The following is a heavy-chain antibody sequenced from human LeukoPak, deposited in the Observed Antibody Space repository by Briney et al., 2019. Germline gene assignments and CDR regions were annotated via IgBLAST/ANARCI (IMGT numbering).Heavy chain of an antibody. Sequence: WGSLRLSCAASGFTFSSYAMSWVRQAPGKGLEWVSAISGSGGSTYYADSVKGRFTISRDNSKNTLYLQMNSLRAEDTAVYYCAKVRPSYYYDSSGYSDYWGQGTLVTVSS. V-gene: IGHV3-23*01. CDR1: GFTFSSYA. CDR2: ISGSGGST. D-gene: IGHD3-22*01. J-gene: IGHJ4*02. CDR3: AKVRPSYYYDSSGYSDY.